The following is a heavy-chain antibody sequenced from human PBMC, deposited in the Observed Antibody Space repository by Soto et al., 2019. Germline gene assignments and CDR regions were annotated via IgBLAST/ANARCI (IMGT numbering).Heavy chain of an antibody. CDR2: IGMKSNSFAT. V-gene: IGHV3-73*02. J-gene: IGHJ5*02. Sequence: EVQLVESGGDLVQPGGSLRLSCAASGFTFSGSVIHWVRQASGKGLEWVARIGMKSNSFATAYAAAVKGRFGISRDDSGCMAYLQRNSLKTEDPAVYYFSRPACWGAACLHPTWAQGTLVTVSS. D-gene: IGHD3-16*01. CDR1: GFTFSGSV. CDR3: SRPACWGAACLHPT.